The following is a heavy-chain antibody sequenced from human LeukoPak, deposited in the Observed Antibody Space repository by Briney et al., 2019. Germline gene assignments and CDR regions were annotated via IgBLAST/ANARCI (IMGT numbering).Heavy chain of an antibody. CDR2: ISSSGGVI. V-gene: IGHV3-11*01. J-gene: IGHJ6*02. Sequence: GGSLRLSCAASGFTFRDYYMSWIRQAPGEGLEWVSYISSSGGVIYYADSVKGRFIISRDNAKNSLYLQMNSLRAEDTAVHYCARHGYSSSWPYYYYAMDVWGQGTTVTVSS. CDR3: ARHGYSSSWPYYYYAMDV. D-gene: IGHD6-13*01. CDR1: GFTFRDYY.